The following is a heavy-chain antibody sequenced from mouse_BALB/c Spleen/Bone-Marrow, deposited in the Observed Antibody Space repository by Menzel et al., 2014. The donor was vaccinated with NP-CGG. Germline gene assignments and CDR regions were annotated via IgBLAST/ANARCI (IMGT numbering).Heavy chain of an antibody. D-gene: IGHD1-1*01. CDR3: TRGSYGSSQYYFDY. Sequence: VQLQQSGAELVKPGASVKLSCEASGYTFTSFYMYWVKQRPGQGLEWIGGINPSNGGTNFNEKFKSKATPTLDKSSSTAYMQLSSLTSEDSAVYYCTRGSYGSSQYYFDYWGQGTTLTVSS. J-gene: IGHJ2*01. CDR2: INPSNGGT. V-gene: IGHV1S81*02. CDR1: GYTFTSFY.